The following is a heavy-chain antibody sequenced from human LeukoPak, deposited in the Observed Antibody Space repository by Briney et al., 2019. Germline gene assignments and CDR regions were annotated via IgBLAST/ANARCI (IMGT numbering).Heavy chain of an antibody. D-gene: IGHD3-22*01. CDR3: GKSPYYFDRNIDY. CDR1: GFTFDDYA. Sequence: GGSLRLSCAASGFTFDDYAMHWVRQAPGKGLEWVSLISWDDDSTYYADSVKGRFTISRDNSKNSLYLQMNSLRSEDTAFYYCGKSPYYFDRNIDYWGQGTLVTVSS. CDR2: ISWDDDST. V-gene: IGHV3-43*01. J-gene: IGHJ4*02.